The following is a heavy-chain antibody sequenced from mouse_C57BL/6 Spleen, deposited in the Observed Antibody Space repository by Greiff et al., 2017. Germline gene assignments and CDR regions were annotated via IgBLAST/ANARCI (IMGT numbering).Heavy chain of an antibody. CDR1: GYSITSGYY. Sequence: EVQVVESGPGLVKPSQSLSLTCSVSGYSITSGYYWNWIRQFPGNKLEWMGYISYDGSNNYNPTLKNRISITRDTSKNQFFLKLNSVTTEDTATYYCAGGEDYFDYWGRGTTLTVSS. CDR3: AGGEDYFDY. J-gene: IGHJ2*01. V-gene: IGHV3-6*01. CDR2: ISYDGSN.